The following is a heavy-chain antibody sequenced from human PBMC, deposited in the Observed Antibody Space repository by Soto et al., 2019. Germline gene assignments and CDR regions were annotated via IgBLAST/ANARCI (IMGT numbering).Heavy chain of an antibody. CDR1: GYSFTGYA. V-gene: IGHV1-8*02. CDR3: ARDYYSGYDSRASNI. D-gene: IGHD5-12*01. J-gene: IGHJ3*02. Sequence: ALVKLSCKASGYSFTGYAMHWVRQAPGQRLEWMGWINPTSGNTNYAQKFQGRVTMTRNTSISTAYMELSSLRSEDTAVYYCARDYYSGYDSRASNIWGQGTMVTVSS. CDR2: INPTSGNT.